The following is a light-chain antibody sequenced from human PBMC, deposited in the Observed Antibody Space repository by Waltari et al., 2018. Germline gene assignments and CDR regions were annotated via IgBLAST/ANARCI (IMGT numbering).Light chain of an antibody. Sequence: MTQSPSTLSASVGDRVTITCRASQSIDSWLAWYQQKPGKAPKLLIYDASSLERGVPSRFSGSGSGTEFTLTISSLQPDDFATYYCQQYNSDSQNFGQGTKVEIK. V-gene: IGKV1-5*01. CDR1: QSIDSW. CDR2: DAS. CDR3: QQYNSDSQN. J-gene: IGKJ1*01.